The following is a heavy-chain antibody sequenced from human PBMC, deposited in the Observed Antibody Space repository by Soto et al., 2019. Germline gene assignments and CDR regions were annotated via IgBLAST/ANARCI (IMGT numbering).Heavy chain of an antibody. CDR1: GGTFSSYA. J-gene: IGHJ4*02. CDR2: IIPIFGTA. D-gene: IGHD7-27*01. Sequence: QVQLVQSGAEVKKPGSSVKVSCKASGGTFSSYAISWVRQAPGQGLEWMGGIIPIFGTANYAQKFQGRVTITADKSTSTAYMELGSLGSEDTAVYYCAGGGGAGGLGRKASFDYWGQGTLVTVSS. CDR3: AGGGGAGGLGRKASFDY. V-gene: IGHV1-69*06.